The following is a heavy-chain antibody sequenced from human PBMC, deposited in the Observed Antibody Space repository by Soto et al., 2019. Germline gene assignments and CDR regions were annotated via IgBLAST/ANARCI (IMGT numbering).Heavy chain of an antibody. D-gene: IGHD1-26*01. CDR3: ARLGLGSGSSAGMDV. CDR2: IYPGVSDT. Sequence: PGESLKSSCKGSGYSFTSYWIGWVRQMPGKGLEWMGIIYPGVSDTRYSPSFQGQVTISADKSISTAYLQWSSLKASDTAMYYCARLGLGSGSSAGMDVWGQGTAVTVSS. V-gene: IGHV5-51*01. CDR1: GYSFTSYW. J-gene: IGHJ6*02.